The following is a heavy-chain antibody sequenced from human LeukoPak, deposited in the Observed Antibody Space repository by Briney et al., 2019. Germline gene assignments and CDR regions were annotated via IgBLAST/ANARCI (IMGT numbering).Heavy chain of an antibody. CDR3: TTDLRYYYDSSGYYVPCYY. CDR1: GFTFSNAW. D-gene: IGHD3-22*01. CDR2: IKSKTDGGTT. J-gene: IGHJ4*02. Sequence: GGSLRLSCADSGFTFSNAWMSWVRQAPGKGLEWVGRIKSKTDGGTTDYAAPVKGRFTISRDDSKNTLYLQMNSLKTEDTAVYYCTTDLRYYYDSSGYYVPCYYWGQGTLATVSS. V-gene: IGHV3-15*01.